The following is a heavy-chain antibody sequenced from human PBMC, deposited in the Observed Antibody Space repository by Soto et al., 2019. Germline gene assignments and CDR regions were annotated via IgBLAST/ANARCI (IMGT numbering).Heavy chain of an antibody. CDR2: IIPLFGTS. CDR3: ARVHFDILTCHYKTWFDP. J-gene: IGHJ5*02. V-gene: IGHV1-69*06. D-gene: IGHD3-9*01. CDR1: GGAFTGYA. Sequence: QVQLVQSGVEVKKPGSSVKVSCKASGGAFTGYAITWVRQAPGQGLEWMGGIIPLFGTSNYAQKFQARVTITADKSTSTAYMELRSLRFEDTAVYFCARVHFDILTCHYKTWFDPWGQGTLVTVSS.